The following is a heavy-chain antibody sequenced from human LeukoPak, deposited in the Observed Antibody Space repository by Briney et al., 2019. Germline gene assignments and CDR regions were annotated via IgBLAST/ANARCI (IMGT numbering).Heavy chain of an antibody. D-gene: IGHD3-10*01. CDR3: ARKLGASGFGELFSWYFDL. CDR2: IYSGGST. V-gene: IGHV3-53*01. CDR1: GFTVSSNY. Sequence: GGSLRLSCAASGFTVSSNYMSWVRQAPGKGLEWVSVIYSGGSTYYADSVKGRFTISRDNSKNTLYLQMNSLRAEDTAVYYCARKLGASGFGELFSWYFDLWGRGTLVTVSS. J-gene: IGHJ2*01.